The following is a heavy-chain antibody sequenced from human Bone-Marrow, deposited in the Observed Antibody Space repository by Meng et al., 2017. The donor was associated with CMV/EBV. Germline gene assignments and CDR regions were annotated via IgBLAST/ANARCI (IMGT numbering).Heavy chain of an antibody. J-gene: IGHJ4*02. CDR1: GDSIISSSYY. CDR2: IYYSGST. D-gene: IGHD3-10*01. Sequence: SETLSLTCTVSGDSIISSSYYWGWIRQPPGKGLEWIGSIYYSGSTYYNPSLKSRVTISVDTSKNQFSLNLNSVTAADTAVYYCARENDAGYYFDYWGQGTLVTVSS. CDR3: ARENDAGYYFDY. V-gene: IGHV4-39*07.